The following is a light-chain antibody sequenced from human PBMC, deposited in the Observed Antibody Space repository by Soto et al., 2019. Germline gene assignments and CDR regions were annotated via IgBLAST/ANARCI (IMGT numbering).Light chain of an antibody. CDR2: WAS. J-gene: IGKJ1*01. Sequence: DIVMTQSPDSLAVSLGERATINCKSSQSVLYSSNNKNYLAWYQQKPGQPPKLLIYWASIRESGVPDRFSGSGSVTDFTLAISSLKAEDVAVYYCQQYYATPPTFGQGTKVEIK. CDR1: QSVLYSSNNKNY. V-gene: IGKV4-1*01. CDR3: QQYYATPPT.